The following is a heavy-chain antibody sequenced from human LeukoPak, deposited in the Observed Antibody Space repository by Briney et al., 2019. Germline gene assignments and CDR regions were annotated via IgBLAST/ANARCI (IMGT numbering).Heavy chain of an antibody. CDR2: GHYSGNT. V-gene: IGHV4-59*08. CDR3: AKWASDNRAFDL. J-gene: IGHJ4*02. CDR1: GTSITSYY. D-gene: IGHD2-8*01. Sequence: SETLSLTCTVSGTSITSYYWNWIRQAPGQGPEWFRYGHYSGNTKYNPPLKSRVTISVDTSKNQFSLRLSSVTAADTAVYFCAKWASDNRAFDLWGQGTLVTVSS.